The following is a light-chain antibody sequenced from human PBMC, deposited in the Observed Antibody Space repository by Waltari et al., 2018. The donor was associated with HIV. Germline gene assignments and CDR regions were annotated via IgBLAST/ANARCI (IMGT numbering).Light chain of an antibody. J-gene: IGLJ1*01. CDR2: GNT. Sequence: QSVLTQPPSVSGAPGQRVTISCTGSSSNIGAGYDVQWFQQLPGTAPKLLIYGNTNRPSGVPDRFSGSKSGTSASLAITGLQAEDEADYYCQSYDSGLTAYVFGTGTKVTVL. CDR1: SSNIGAGYD. V-gene: IGLV1-40*01. CDR3: QSYDSGLTAYV.